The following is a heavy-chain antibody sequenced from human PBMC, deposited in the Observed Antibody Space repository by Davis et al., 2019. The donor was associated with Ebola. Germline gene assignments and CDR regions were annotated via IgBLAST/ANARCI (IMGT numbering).Heavy chain of an antibody. Sequence: GGSLRLSCAASGFSFSSYWMTWVRQAPGKGLEWVANIKQDGSEKYYVDSLKGRFTISRDNAKNPLYLQMNTLRAEDTAVYYCARASGNSMVHGVIPDYWGRGTLVTVSS. D-gene: IGHD3-10*01. CDR3: ARASGNSMVHGVIPDY. CDR1: GFSFSSYW. V-gene: IGHV3-7*01. CDR2: IKQDGSEK. J-gene: IGHJ4*02.